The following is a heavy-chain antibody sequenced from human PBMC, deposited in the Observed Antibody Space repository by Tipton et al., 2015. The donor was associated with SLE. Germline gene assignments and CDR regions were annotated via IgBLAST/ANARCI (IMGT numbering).Heavy chain of an antibody. V-gene: IGHV3-48*01. CDR2: ISSSSSTI. D-gene: IGHD3-10*01. J-gene: IGHJ4*02. CDR1: GFTFSSYS. Sequence: SLRLSCAASGFTFSSYSMNWVRQAPGKGLEWVSYISSSSSTIYYADSVKGRFTISRDNSKNTLYLQMNSLRAEDTAVYYCANYIATRPPFDYWGQGTLVTVSS. CDR3: ANYIATRPPFDY.